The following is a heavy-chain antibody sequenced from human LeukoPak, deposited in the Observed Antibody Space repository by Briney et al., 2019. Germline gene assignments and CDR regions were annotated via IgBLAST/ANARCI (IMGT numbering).Heavy chain of an antibody. CDR1: GVTFSSYA. J-gene: IGHJ3*02. Sequence: ASVNVSCKASGVTFSSYAISWVRQAPGQGLEWRGGIVPIFGTANYTQKFQGRVTITADESTSTAYMGMSSLRSEDTAVYYCAREGSVEMATSAAFEIWGQGTMVTVSS. CDR3: AREGSVEMATSAAFEI. CDR2: IVPIFGTA. D-gene: IGHD5-24*01. V-gene: IGHV1-69*13.